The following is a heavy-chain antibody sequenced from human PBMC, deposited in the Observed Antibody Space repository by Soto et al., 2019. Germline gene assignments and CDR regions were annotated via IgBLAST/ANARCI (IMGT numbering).Heavy chain of an antibody. J-gene: IGHJ4*02. CDR2: ISGGDST. V-gene: IGHV3-23*01. D-gene: IGHD3-9*01. CDR1: GFTFNNYA. Sequence: GGSLRLSCTASGFTFNNYAMIWVRQAPGKGLEWVSAISGGDSTYYADSVKDRFTISRDNSKNTLYLQMNRLTAEDTALYYCAKDRYFVWPTATYYWGQGTLVTVSS. CDR3: AKDRYFVWPTATYY.